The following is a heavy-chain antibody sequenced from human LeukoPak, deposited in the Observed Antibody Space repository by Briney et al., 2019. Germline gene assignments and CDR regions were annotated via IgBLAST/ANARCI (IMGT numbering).Heavy chain of an antibody. CDR3: ARREGARPMDY. CDR2: IYYSGST. CDR1: GGXISSSGYF. J-gene: IGHJ4*02. D-gene: IGHD6-6*01. Sequence: SETLSLTCSVSGGXISSSGYFWGWIRQPPGKGLEWIGSIYYSGSTYYNPSLKSRVTISVDTSKNQFSLKLSSVTAADTAVYYCARREGARPMDYWGQGTLVTVSS. V-gene: IGHV4-39*01.